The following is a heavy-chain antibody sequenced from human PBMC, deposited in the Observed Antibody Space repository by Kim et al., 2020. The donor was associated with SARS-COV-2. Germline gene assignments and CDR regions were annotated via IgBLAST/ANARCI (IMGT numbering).Heavy chain of an antibody. CDR2: IYHSGST. Sequence: SETLSLTCTVSGYSISSGYYWGWIRQPPGKGLEWIGSIYHSGSTYYNPSLKSRVTISVDTSKNQFSLKLSSVTAADTAVYYCARSGSYGYGFDYWGQGTLVTVSS. D-gene: IGHD5-18*01. V-gene: IGHV4-38-2*02. CDR1: GYSISSGYY. J-gene: IGHJ4*02. CDR3: ARSGSYGYGFDY.